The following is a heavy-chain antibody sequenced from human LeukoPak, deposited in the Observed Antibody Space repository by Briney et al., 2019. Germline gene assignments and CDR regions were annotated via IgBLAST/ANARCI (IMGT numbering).Heavy chain of an antibody. V-gene: IGHV4-34*01. J-gene: IGHJ4*02. D-gene: IGHD3-10*01. CDR2: INHSGST. Sequence: SETLSLTCAVYGGSFSGYYWSWIRQPPGKGLEWIGEINHSGSTNYNPSLKSRVTISVDTSKNQFSLKLSSVTAADTAVYYCAKMVVWFGDLFDYWGQGTLVTVSS. CDR1: GGSFSGYY. CDR3: AKMVVWFGDLFDY.